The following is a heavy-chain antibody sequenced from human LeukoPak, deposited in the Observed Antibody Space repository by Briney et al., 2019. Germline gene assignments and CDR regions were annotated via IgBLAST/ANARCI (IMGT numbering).Heavy chain of an antibody. V-gene: IGHV3-11*01. CDR1: GFTFSSYA. CDR2: ISSSGRTI. CDR3: ARDYYDSRGYYGMDV. D-gene: IGHD3-22*01. Sequence: GGSLRLSCAASGFTFSSYAMSWIRQAPGQGLEWVSYISSSGRTIHYADSVKGRFTISRDNAKNSLYLEMNSLRDEDTAVYYCARDYYDSRGYYGMDVWGQGTTVTVSS. J-gene: IGHJ6*02.